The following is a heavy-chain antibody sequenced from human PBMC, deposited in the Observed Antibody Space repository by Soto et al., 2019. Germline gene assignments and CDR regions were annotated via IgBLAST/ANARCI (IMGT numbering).Heavy chain of an antibody. V-gene: IGHV3-23*01. CDR3: ANEATTFVSSSWYSRN. Sequence: GGSLRLSCAASGFTFSSYAMSWVRQAPGKGLEWVSAISGSGGSTYYADSVKGRFTISRDNSKNTLYLQMNSLRAEDTAVYYCANEATTFVSSSWYSRNWGQGTLVTVSS. CDR2: ISGSGGST. CDR1: GFTFSSYA. J-gene: IGHJ4*02. D-gene: IGHD6-13*01.